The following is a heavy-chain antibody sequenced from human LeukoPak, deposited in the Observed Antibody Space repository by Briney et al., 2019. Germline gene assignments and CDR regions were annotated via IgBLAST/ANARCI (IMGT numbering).Heavy chain of an antibody. Sequence: GGXLRLSCGASGFSFSSYAMSWVRQAPGKGLEWVSSISGSGENTYYTDSVKGRFTISRDNFKSTLYLQMNSLRAEDTAVYYCGKDRPNYYHSSGHYYRQNGDYWGQGTLVTVSS. D-gene: IGHD3-22*01. J-gene: IGHJ4*02. CDR3: GKDRPNYYHSSGHYYRQNGDY. V-gene: IGHV3-23*01. CDR2: ISGSGENT. CDR1: GFSFSSYA.